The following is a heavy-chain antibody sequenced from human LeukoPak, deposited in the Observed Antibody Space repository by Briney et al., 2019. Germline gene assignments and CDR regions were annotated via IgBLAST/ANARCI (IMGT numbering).Heavy chain of an antibody. CDR1: GYSFTSYW. Sequence: GESLQISCKGSGYSFTSYWIGWVRQMPGKGLEWMGIIYPGDSDTRYSPSFQGQVTISADKSISTAYLQWSSLKASDTAMYYCARRTPGYCSSTSCYSGFDPWGQGTLVTVSS. J-gene: IGHJ5*02. V-gene: IGHV5-51*01. CDR2: IYPGDSDT. CDR3: ARRTPGYCSSTSCYSGFDP. D-gene: IGHD2-2*02.